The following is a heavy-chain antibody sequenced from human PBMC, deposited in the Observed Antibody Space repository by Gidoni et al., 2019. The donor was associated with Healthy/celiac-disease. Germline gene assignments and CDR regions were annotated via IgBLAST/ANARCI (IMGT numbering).Heavy chain of an antibody. Sequence: QLQLQESGPGLVKPSETLSLTCTVSGGSISSSSYYWGWIRQPPGKGLEWIGSIYYSGSTYYNPSLKSRVTISVDTSKNQFSLKLSSVTAADTAVYYCARRWDYYDSSGHKSYYFDYWGQGTLVTVSS. CDR2: IYYSGST. CDR3: ARRWDYYDSSGHKSYYFDY. J-gene: IGHJ4*02. V-gene: IGHV4-39*01. CDR1: GGSISSSSYY. D-gene: IGHD3-22*01.